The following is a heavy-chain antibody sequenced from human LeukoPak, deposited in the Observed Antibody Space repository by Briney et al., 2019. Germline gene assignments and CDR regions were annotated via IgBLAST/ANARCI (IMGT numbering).Heavy chain of an antibody. CDR1: GYIFTSYG. Sequence: ASVKVSCKASGYIFTSYGISRVRQAPGQGLEWMGWISAYNGNTNYAQKLQGRVTMTTDTSTSTAYMELRSLRSDDTAVYYCAISYYYDTVNPGYWGQGTLVTVSS. J-gene: IGHJ4*02. V-gene: IGHV1-18*01. CDR2: ISAYNGNT. D-gene: IGHD3-22*01. CDR3: AISYYYDTVNPGY.